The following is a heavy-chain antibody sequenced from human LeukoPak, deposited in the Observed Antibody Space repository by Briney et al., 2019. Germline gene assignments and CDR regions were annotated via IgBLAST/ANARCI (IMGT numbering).Heavy chain of an antibody. J-gene: IGHJ4*02. V-gene: IGHV1-69*05. CDR2: IIPIFGTA. D-gene: IGHD3-16*02. Sequence: SVKVSCKASGGTFSSYAISWVRQAPGQGLEWMGGIIPIFGTANYAQKFQGRVTITTDESTSTAYMELSSLRSEDTAVYYCARMVTFGGVIVQESLFDYWGQGALVTVSS. CDR1: GGTFSSYA. CDR3: ARMVTFGGVIVQESLFDY.